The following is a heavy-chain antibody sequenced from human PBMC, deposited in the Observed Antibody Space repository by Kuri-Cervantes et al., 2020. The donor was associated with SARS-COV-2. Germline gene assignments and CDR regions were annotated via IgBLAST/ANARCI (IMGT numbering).Heavy chain of an antibody. CDR1: GSTFSSYG. D-gene: IGHD3-22*01. CDR2: IKQDGSEK. CDR3: ARDRRYYDSSGSIDAFDI. Sequence: GGSLRLSCAASGSTFSSYGMHWVRQAPGKGLEWVANIKQDGSEKYYVDSVKGRFTISRDNAKNSLYLQMNSLRAEDTAVYYCARDRRYYDSSGSIDAFDIWGQGTMVTVSS. V-gene: IGHV3-7*01. J-gene: IGHJ3*02.